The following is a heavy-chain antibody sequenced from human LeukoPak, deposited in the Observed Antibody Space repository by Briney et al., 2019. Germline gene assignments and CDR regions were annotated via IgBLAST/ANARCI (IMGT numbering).Heavy chain of an antibody. Sequence: SGPTLVNPTQTLTLTCTFSGFSLSTTGMCVSWIRQPPGKALEWLAHFDWDDDEHYSTSLKTRLTISKDTSKNQVVLTMTNMDPADTATYYCARTRGQYYYDSSGYPFDYWGQGTLVTVSS. V-gene: IGHV2-70*01. CDR3: ARTRGQYYYDSSGYPFDY. CDR1: GFSLSTTGMC. CDR2: FDWDDDE. J-gene: IGHJ4*02. D-gene: IGHD3-22*01.